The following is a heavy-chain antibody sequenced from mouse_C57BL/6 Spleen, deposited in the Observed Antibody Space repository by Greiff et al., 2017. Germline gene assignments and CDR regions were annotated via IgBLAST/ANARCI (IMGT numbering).Heavy chain of an antibody. CDR1: GFSLTSYA. Sequence: QVQLKESGPGLVAPSQSLSITCTVSGFSLTSYAISWVRQPPGKGLEWLGVLWTGGGTNYNSALKSRLSISKDNSKSQVFLKMNSLQTDDTARYYCARHYYGSSYDAMDYWGQGTSVTVSS. CDR2: LWTGGGT. V-gene: IGHV2-9-1*01. CDR3: ARHYYGSSYDAMDY. J-gene: IGHJ4*01. D-gene: IGHD1-1*01.